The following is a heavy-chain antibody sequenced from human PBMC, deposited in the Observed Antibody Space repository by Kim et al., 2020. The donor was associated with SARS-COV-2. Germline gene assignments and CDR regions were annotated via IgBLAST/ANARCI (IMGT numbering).Heavy chain of an antibody. J-gene: IGHJ6*02. CDR1: GYTFTSYY. D-gene: IGHD3-22*01. V-gene: IGHV1-46*01. CDR2: INPSGGST. CDR3: ARENGGSVVVINYYYGMDG. Sequence: ASVKVSCKASGYTFTSYYMHWVRQAPGQGLEWMGIINPSGGSTSYAQKFQGRVTMTMDTSKSTVYMELSSLRSEDTAVYYCARENGGSVVVINYYYGMDGRGQGTTVTVSS.